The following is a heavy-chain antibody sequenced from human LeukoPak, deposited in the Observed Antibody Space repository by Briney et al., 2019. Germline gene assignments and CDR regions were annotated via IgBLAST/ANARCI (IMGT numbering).Heavy chain of an antibody. CDR1: GGSFSGYY. D-gene: IGHD5-18*01. CDR2: INHSGST. Sequence: SETLSLTCAVYGGSFSGYYWSWIRQPPGKGLEWIGEINHSGSTNYNPSLKSRVTIPVDTSKNQFSLKLSSVTAADTAVYYCARGTVDTAMVTFDHWGQGTLVTVSS. CDR3: ARGTVDTAMVTFDH. J-gene: IGHJ5*02. V-gene: IGHV4-34*01.